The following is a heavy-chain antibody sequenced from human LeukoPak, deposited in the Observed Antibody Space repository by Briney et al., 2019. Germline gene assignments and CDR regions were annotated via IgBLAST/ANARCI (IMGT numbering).Heavy chain of an antibody. CDR1: GGSFSGYY. Sequence: PSETLSLTCAVYGGSFSGYYWSWIRQPPGKGLEWIGEINHSGSTNYNPSLKSRVTISVDTSKNQFSLKLSSVTAADTAVHYCASIPYYDFWSGYLRTTGYYGMDVWGQGTTVTVSS. D-gene: IGHD3-3*01. V-gene: IGHV4-34*01. J-gene: IGHJ6*02. CDR2: INHSGST. CDR3: ASIPYYDFWSGYLRTTGYYGMDV.